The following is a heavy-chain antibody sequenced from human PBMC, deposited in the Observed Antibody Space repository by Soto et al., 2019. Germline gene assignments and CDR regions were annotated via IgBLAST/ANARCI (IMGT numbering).Heavy chain of an antibody. J-gene: IGHJ4*02. CDR3: AREPVGATHFDN. D-gene: IGHD1-26*01. CDR1: GSISTYY. Sequence: SETLSLTCTVGSISTYYWNLIRQPPGKGLEWIGYIYYMGRTNYNSSLKSRVTMSIDTSKNQFSLKLSSVTAADTAIYYCAREPVGATHFDNWGQGAPVTVSS. CDR2: IYYMGRT. V-gene: IGHV4-59*01.